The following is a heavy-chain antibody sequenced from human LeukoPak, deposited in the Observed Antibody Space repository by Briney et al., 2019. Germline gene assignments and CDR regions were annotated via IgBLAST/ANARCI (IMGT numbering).Heavy chain of an antibody. D-gene: IGHD3-10*01. V-gene: IGHV3-30*04. CDR1: GFTFSSYA. CDR2: ISYDGSNK. CDR3: ARCYGSGSYYNGRIAY. Sequence: PGGSLRLSCAASGFTFSSYAMHWVRQAPGKGLEWVAVISYDGSNKYYADSVKGRFTISRDSSKNTLYLQMNSLRAEDTAVYYCARCYGSGSYYNGRIAYWGQGTLVTVSS. J-gene: IGHJ4*02.